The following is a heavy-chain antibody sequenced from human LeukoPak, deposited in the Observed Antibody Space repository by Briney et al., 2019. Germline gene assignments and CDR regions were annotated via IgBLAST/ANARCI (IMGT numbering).Heavy chain of an antibody. CDR3: ARDPHYYDSSGYYDY. J-gene: IGHJ4*02. D-gene: IGHD3-22*01. V-gene: IGHV3-66*01. CDR1: GFTVSSNY. CDR2: IYSGGST. Sequence: GGSLRLSCAASGFTVSSNYMSWVRQAPGKGLEWVSIIYSGGSTYYADSVKGRFTISRDNSKNTLYLQMNNLRAEDTAVYYCARDPHYYDSSGYYDYWGQGTLVTV.